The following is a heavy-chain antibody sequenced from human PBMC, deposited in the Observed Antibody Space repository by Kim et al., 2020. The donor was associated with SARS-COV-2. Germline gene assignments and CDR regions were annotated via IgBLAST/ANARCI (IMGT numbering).Heavy chain of an antibody. CDR2: INNDGSST. J-gene: IGHJ5*02. Sequence: GGSLRLSCAASGFTFSSYWMHWVRQGPGEGLVWVSRINNDGSSTAFADSVKGRFTISRDNAKNTLYLQMNSLRAEDTAVYYCTRGVCGYFDPWGQGTLVTVSS. V-gene: IGHV3-74*01. CDR3: TRGVCGYFDP. CDR1: GFTFSSYW. D-gene: IGHD2-21*01.